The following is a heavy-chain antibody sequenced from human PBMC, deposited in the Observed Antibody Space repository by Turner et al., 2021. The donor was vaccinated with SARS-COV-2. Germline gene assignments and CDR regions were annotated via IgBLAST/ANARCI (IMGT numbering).Heavy chain of an antibody. CDR1: GGSIRSSSYY. D-gene: IGHD6-13*01. J-gene: IGHJ6*02. CDR2: IDYSGST. Sequence: QLPLQESAPVLVKPSATLSLTCTFSGGSIRSSSYYWGWFRQPPGKGLEWIGSIDYSGSTYYNPYLKSRVTISVDTSKNQFSLKLSSVTAADTAVYYCATSTVAGTELNYYGMDVWGQGTTVTVSS. CDR3: ATSTVAGTELNYYGMDV. V-gene: IGHV4-39*01.